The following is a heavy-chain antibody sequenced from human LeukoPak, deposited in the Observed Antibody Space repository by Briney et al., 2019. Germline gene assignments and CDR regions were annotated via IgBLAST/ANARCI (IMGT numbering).Heavy chain of an antibody. CDR1: GGSISSSSYY. J-gene: IGHJ4*02. D-gene: IGHD1-1*01. CDR3: ARHLGTHDY. V-gene: IGHV4-39*01. Sequence: PSETLSLSCTVSGGSISSSSYYWGWIRQPPGKGLEWIGSIYYSGSTYYNPSLKSRVTISVDTSMNQFSLKLSSVTAADTAVYYCARHLGTHDYWGQGTLVTVSS. CDR2: IYYSGST.